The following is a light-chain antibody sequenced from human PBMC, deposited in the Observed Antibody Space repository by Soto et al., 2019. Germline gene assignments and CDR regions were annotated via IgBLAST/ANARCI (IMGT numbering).Light chain of an antibody. J-gene: IGLJ3*02. CDR2: DVS. V-gene: IGLV2-14*01. Sequence: QSALTQPASVSGSPGQSITVSCTGPSSDVGGYNYVPWYQQHPGKAPKLMIYDVSNRPSGVSNRFSGSKSGNTASLTISGLQAEDEADYYCSSYTSSSTLWVFGGGTKVTVL. CDR3: SSYTSSSTLWV. CDR1: SSDVGGYNY.